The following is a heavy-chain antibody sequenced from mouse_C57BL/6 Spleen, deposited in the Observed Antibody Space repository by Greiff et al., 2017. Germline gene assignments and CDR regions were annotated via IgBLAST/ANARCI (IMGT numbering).Heavy chain of an antibody. V-gene: IGHV1-9*01. J-gene: IGHJ2*01. CDR1: GYTFTGYW. CDR2: ILPGSGST. CDR3: VMVTSYYFDY. Sequence: VQRVESGAELMKPGASVKLSCKATGYTFTGYWIEWVKQRPGHGLEWIGEILPGSGSTKYTEQFKGKATFTADTSSNTAYMQLSSLTTEDSAIYYCVMVTSYYFDYWGQGTTLTVSS. D-gene: IGHD2-2*01.